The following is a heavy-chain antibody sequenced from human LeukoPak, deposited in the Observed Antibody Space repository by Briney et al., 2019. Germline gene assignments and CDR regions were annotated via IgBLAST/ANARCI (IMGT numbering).Heavy chain of an antibody. Sequence: SETLSLTCTVSGGSISSSSYYWGWIRQPPGKGLEWIGSIYYSGSTYCNPSLKSRVTISVDTSKNQFSLKLSSVTAADTAVYYCARRPSGYYYYYMDVWGKGTTVTVSS. V-gene: IGHV4-39*01. J-gene: IGHJ6*03. CDR3: ARRPSGYYYYYMDV. D-gene: IGHD3-3*01. CDR1: GGSISSSSYY. CDR2: IYYSGST.